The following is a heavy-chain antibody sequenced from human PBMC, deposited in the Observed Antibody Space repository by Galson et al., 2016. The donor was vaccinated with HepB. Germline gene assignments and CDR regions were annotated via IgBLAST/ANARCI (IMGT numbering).Heavy chain of an antibody. CDR1: GDSVSSNSAA. Sequence: CAISGDSVSSNSAAWNWIRQSPSRGLEWLGRTYDRSKWYYDYAVPVKSRITTNPDTSKNQFSLHLNSVTPEDTAVYYCARDLGGAYGTGRSLDYWGQGTLVTVSS. V-gene: IGHV6-1*01. D-gene: IGHD1-1*01. J-gene: IGHJ4*02. CDR3: ARDLGGAYGTGRSLDY. CDR2: TYDRSKWYY.